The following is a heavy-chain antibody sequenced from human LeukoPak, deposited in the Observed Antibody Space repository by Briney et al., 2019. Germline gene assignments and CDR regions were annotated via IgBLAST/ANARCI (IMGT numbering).Heavy chain of an antibody. CDR1: GFTFSSYA. Sequence: GRSLRLSCAASGFTFSSYAMHWVRQAPGKGLEWVSFIRSDGGEEYYADSVKGRFTITRDNSKNTLYLHMNSLTPEDTATYYCAKDQAGGWGQGTLVTVSS. D-gene: IGHD4-23*01. V-gene: IGHV3-30*02. CDR3: AKDQAGG. CDR2: IRSDGGEE. J-gene: IGHJ4*02.